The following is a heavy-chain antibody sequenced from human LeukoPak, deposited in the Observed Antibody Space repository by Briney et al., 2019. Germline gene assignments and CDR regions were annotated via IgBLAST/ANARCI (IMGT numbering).Heavy chain of an antibody. Sequence: SETLSLTCSVSGQSTTTYRWSWIRQSAAKGLEWMGRIDEDGSTTYSPSLRSRVTVSADTSRNQVSLKLKFVTAADTAVYFCARGYRSTTHGHFDYWGRGTLVTVSS. V-gene: IGHV4-4*07. J-gene: IGHJ4*02. CDR1: GQSTTTYR. D-gene: IGHD2-2*01. CDR3: ARGYRSTTHGHFDY. CDR2: IDEDGST.